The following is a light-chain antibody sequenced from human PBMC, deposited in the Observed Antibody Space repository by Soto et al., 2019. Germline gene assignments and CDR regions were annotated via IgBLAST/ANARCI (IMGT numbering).Light chain of an antibody. CDR1: QSVSSSY. Sequence: MGFTKWPGTRSWSPGEEATLAGWASQSVSSSYLAWYQQKPGQAPRLLIYDASTRATGIPARFSGSGSRTDFTLTISSLEPEDFAVYYCQQRSNGRRLTVGGGTKVDIK. CDR2: DAS. J-gene: IGKJ4*01. CDR3: QQRSNGRRLT. V-gene: IGKV3-11*01.